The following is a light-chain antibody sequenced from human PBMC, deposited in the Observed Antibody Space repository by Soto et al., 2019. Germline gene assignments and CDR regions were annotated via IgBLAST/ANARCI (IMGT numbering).Light chain of an antibody. Sequence: SYVLTQPPSVSVAPGQTARITCGGNNIGSKSVHWYQQKPGQAPVLVVYDDSDRPSGIPERFSGSNSGNTATLTISRVEAXXXXDYXCQXWDSSSDHWVFGGGTKLTVL. CDR2: DDS. CDR3: QXWDSSSDHWV. CDR1: NIGSKS. V-gene: IGLV3-21*02. J-gene: IGLJ3*02.